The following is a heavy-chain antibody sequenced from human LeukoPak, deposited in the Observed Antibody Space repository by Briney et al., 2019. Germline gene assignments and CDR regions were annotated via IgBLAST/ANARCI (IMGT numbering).Heavy chain of an antibody. J-gene: IGHJ3*02. CDR3: AKDRLGANDAFDI. CDR1: GYTFTSYG. D-gene: IGHD1-26*01. V-gene: IGHV1-18*01. CDR2: ISAYNGNT. Sequence: GASVKASCKASGYTFTSYGISWVRQAPGQGLEWMGWISAYNGNTNYAQKLQGRVTMTTDTSTSTAYMELRSLRSDDTAVYYCAKDRLGANDAFDIWGQGTVVTVSS.